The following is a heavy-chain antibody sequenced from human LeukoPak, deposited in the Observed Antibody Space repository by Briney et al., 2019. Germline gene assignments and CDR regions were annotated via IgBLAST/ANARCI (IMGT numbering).Heavy chain of an antibody. D-gene: IGHD3-10*01. V-gene: IGHV3-15*01. J-gene: IGHJ4*02. CDR2: IKSKTDGGTT. Sequence: GGSLRLSCAASGFTFSNAWMSWVRQAPGKGLEWVGRIKSKTDGGTTDYAAPVKGRFTISRDDSKNTLYLQMNSLKTEDTAVYYCTTAYGSGSQFDYWGQGTLVTVSS. CDR3: TTAYGSGSQFDY. CDR1: GFTFSNAW.